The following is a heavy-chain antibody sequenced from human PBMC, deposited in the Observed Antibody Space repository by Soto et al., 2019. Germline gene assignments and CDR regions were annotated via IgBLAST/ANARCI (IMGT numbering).Heavy chain of an antibody. CDR2: ISYDGSNK. CDR1: GFTFSSYA. Sequence: VQLLESGGGLVQPGGSLRLSCAASGFTFSSYAMHWVRQAPGKGLEWVAVISYDGSNKYYADSVKGRFTISRDNSKNTLYLQMNSLRAEDTAVYYCARDKPPFHAIRSYNWFDPWGQGTLVTVSS. CDR3: ARDKPPFHAIRSYNWFDP. V-gene: IGHV3-30-3*01. J-gene: IGHJ5*02. D-gene: IGHD2-21*01.